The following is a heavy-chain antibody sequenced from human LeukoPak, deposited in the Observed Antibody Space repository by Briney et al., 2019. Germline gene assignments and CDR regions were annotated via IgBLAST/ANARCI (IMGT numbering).Heavy chain of an antibody. CDR1: GFTFSSYN. CDR2: ISSSSDYI. D-gene: IGHD3-22*01. Sequence: PGGSLRLSCAASGFTFSSYNMNWVRQAPGKGLEWVSSISSSSDYIYYADSVKGRFSISRDNAQNSLYLQMNSLRAEDTAVYYCVRDHHRRLYDSQARDTFDIWGQGTMVTVSS. J-gene: IGHJ3*02. V-gene: IGHV3-21*01. CDR3: VRDHHRRLYDSQARDTFDI.